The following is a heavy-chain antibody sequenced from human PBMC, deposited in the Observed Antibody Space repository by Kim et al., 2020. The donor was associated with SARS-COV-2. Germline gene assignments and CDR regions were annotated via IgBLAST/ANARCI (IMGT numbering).Heavy chain of an antibody. D-gene: IGHD3-10*01. J-gene: IGHJ5*02. Sequence: QKLQGRVTMTTDTSTSTAYMELRSLRSDDTAVYYCARASYGSGIGNWFDPWGQGTLVTVSS. CDR3: ARASYGSGIGNWFDP. V-gene: IGHV1-18*01.